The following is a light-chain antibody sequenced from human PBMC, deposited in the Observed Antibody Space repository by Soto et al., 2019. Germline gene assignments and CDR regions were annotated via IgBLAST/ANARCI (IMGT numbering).Light chain of an antibody. V-gene: IGKV1-8*01. CDR3: QQYYSYPRT. CDR2: AAS. Sequence: ASQMTQSTSSFSASTGDRVTITCRASQGVVSYLAWYQQKPGKAPKLLIYAASTLQSGVPSRFSGSGSGTDFTLTISCLQSEDFATYYCQQYYSYPRTFGQGTKVEIK. CDR1: QGVVSY. J-gene: IGKJ1*01.